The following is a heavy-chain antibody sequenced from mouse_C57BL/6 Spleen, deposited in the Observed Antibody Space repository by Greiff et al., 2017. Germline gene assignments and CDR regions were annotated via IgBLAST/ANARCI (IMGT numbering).Heavy chain of an antibody. J-gene: IGHJ2*01. CDR3: ARSTTVVHFDY. V-gene: IGHV1-76*01. CDR2: LYPGSGNT. Sequence: QVQLQQSGAELVRPGASVKLSCKASGYTFTDYYINWVKQRPGQGLEWIARLYPGSGNTYYNEKFKGKATLTAEKSSSTAYMQLSSLTSEDSAVYFCARSTTVVHFDYWGQGTTLTVSS. D-gene: IGHD1-1*01. CDR1: GYTFTDYY.